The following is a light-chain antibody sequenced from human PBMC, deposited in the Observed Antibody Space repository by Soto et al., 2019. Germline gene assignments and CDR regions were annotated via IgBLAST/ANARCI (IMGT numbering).Light chain of an antibody. CDR1: TFNIGSNS. Sequence: QPVLTQPPSASGTPGQRVTISCSGRTFNIGSNSVNWYQHLPGTAPKLLIHSNNQRPSGVPDRFSGSKSGTSASLAISGLRSDDEADYYCAGWDDSLNAWVFGGGTKVTVL. V-gene: IGLV1-44*01. CDR3: AGWDDSLNAWV. J-gene: IGLJ3*02. CDR2: SNN.